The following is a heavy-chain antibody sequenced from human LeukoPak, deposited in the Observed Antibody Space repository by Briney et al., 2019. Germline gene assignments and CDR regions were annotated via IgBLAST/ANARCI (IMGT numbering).Heavy chain of an antibody. Sequence: SETLSLTCAVSGGSISSSNWWSWVRQPPGKGLEWIGEIYHSGSTNYNPSLKSRVTISVDTSKNQFSLKLSSVTAADTAVYYCARGGWLSNMDVWGKGTTVTISS. J-gene: IGHJ6*03. V-gene: IGHV4-4*02. D-gene: IGHD3-3*02. CDR2: IYHSGST. CDR1: GGSISSSNW. CDR3: ARGGWLSNMDV.